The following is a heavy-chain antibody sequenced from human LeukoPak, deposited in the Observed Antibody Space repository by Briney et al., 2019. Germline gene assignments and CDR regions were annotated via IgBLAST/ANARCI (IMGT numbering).Heavy chain of an antibody. Sequence: GASVKVSCKASGYTFTSYGISWVRQAPGQGLEWMGWISAYNGNTNYAQKLQGRVTMTTDTSTSTAYMELRSLRSDDTAVYYCARKGMWFGESLSPVFDYWGQGTLVTVSS. J-gene: IGHJ4*02. CDR3: ARKGMWFGESLSPVFDY. V-gene: IGHV1-18*01. D-gene: IGHD3-10*01. CDR1: GYTFTSYG. CDR2: ISAYNGNT.